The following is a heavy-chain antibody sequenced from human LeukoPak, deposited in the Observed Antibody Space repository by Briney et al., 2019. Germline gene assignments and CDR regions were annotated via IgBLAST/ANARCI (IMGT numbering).Heavy chain of an antibody. Sequence: GASVKVSCKASGYTFTSYAMHWVRQAPGQGLEWMGIINPSGGSTSYAQKFQGRVTMTRDTSTSTVYMELSSLRSEDTAVYYCARARYCSGGSCYSDYYYYMDVWGKGTTVTVSS. CDR3: ARARYCSGGSCYSDYYYYMDV. CDR1: GYTFTSYA. J-gene: IGHJ6*03. D-gene: IGHD2-15*01. CDR2: INPSGGST. V-gene: IGHV1-46*01.